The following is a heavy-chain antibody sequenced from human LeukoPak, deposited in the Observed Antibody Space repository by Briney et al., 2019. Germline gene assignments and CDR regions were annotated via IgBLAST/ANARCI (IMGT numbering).Heavy chain of an antibody. J-gene: IGHJ4*02. CDR1: GFTFDDYA. V-gene: IGHV3-9*01. D-gene: IGHD5-24*01. CDR2: ISWNSGSI. CDR3: AKEHRDGYNYEESLVFDY. Sequence: GRSLRLSCAASGFTFDDYAMHWVRQAPGKGLEWVSGISWNSGSIGYADSVKGRFTISRDNAKNSLYLQMNSLRAEDTALYYCAKEHRDGYNYEESLVFDYWGQGTLVTVSS.